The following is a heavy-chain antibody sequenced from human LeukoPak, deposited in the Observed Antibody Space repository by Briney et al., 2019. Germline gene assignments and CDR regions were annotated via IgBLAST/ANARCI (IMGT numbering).Heavy chain of an antibody. J-gene: IGHJ6*04. D-gene: IGHD3-10*02. CDR2: ISSSGSTI. CDR3: AELGITMIGGV. V-gene: IGHV3-48*04. Sequence: GGSLRLSCEASGFTFSSYSMNWVRQAPGKGLEGVSYISSSGSTIYYADSVKGRFTISRDNAKNSLYLQMNSLRAEDTAVYYCAELGITMIGGVWGKGTTVTISS. CDR1: GFTFSSYS.